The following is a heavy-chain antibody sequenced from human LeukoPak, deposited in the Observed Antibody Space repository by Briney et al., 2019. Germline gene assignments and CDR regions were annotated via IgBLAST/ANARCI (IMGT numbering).Heavy chain of an antibody. J-gene: IGHJ4*02. D-gene: IGHD2-2*01. CDR2: ISSSSSYI. V-gene: IGHV3-21*01. Sequence: GRSLRLSCAASGFIFSSYAVHWVRQAPGKGLEWVSSISSSSSYIYYADSVKGRFTISRDNAKNSLYLQMNSLRAEDTAVYFCARDLGAQYLLLWGPFDYWGQGTLVTVSS. CDR1: GFIFSSYA. CDR3: ARDLGAQYLLLWGPFDY.